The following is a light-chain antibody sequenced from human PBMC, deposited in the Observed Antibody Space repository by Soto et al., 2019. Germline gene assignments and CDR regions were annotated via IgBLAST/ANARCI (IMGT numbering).Light chain of an antibody. J-gene: IGKJ3*01. CDR2: AAS. CDR3: QQRRNWVS. Sequence: DIQMTQSPSSLSASVGDRVTITCRASQSISSYLNWYQQKPGKAPKLLIYAASSLQSGVPSRFSGSGSGTDFTLTISSLQPEDFGVYFCQQRRNWVSFGPGTRL. V-gene: IGKV1-39*01. CDR1: QSISSY.